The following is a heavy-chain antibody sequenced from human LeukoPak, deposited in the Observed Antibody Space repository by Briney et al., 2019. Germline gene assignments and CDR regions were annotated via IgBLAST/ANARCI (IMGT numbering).Heavy chain of an antibody. D-gene: IGHD2-21*02. CDR1: GGSISSSYW. V-gene: IGHV4-4*02. J-gene: IGHJ3*02. CDR2: VYHSGST. CDR3: AGAYCGGDCYSGRAFDI. Sequence: SETLSLTCAVSGGSISSSYWWSWVRQPPGKGLEWIGEVYHSGSTNYYPSLKSRVTISKEKSKNQFSLKLSSVTAADTAVYYCAGAYCGGDCYSGRAFDIWGQGTMVTVSS.